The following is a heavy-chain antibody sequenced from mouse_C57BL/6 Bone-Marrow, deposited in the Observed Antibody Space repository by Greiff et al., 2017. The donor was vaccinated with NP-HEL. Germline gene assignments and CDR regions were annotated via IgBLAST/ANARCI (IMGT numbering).Heavy chain of an antibody. D-gene: IGHD2-1*01. Sequence: QVQLKQPGAELVKPGASVKMSCKASGYTFTSYWITWVKQRPGQGLEWIGDIYPGSGSTNYNEKFKSKATLTVDTSSSTAYMQLSSLTSEDSAVYYGARKGILLYYAMDYWGQGTPVTVSS. CDR2: IYPGSGST. CDR1: GYTFTSYW. J-gene: IGHJ4*01. V-gene: IGHV1-55*01. CDR3: ARKGILLYYAMDY.